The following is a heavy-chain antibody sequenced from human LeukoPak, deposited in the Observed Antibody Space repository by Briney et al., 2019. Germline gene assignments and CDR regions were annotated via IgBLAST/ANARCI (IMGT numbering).Heavy chain of an antibody. CDR3: ARVDVSTWSHFDN. CDR2: IYSSGST. V-gene: IGHV4-59*10. CDR1: GESLSGYY. J-gene: IGHJ4*02. D-gene: IGHD6-13*01. Sequence: SETLSLTCAVNGESLSGYYWSWIRQPTGKALEWIGRIYSSGSTNYNPSLKSRVTISVDTSNNQFSLNLNYVTAADTAVYYCARVDVSTWSHFDNWGQGTLVTVSS.